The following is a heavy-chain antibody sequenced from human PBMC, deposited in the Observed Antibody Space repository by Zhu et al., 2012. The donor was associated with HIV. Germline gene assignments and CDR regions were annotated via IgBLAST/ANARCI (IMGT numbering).Heavy chain of an antibody. J-gene: IGHJ3*01. D-gene: IGHD2-21*02. V-gene: IGHV3-23*01. CDR3: AKALHLVVESALPRDAFDV. CDR1: GFTFSAYS. CDR2: ISGSGGKT. Sequence: EVRLLESGGDLVQPGGSLRLSCAANGFTFSAYSMSWVRLAPGKGLEWVSIISGSGGKTDYADSVEGRFTISRDNSNNILYLQMNDLRAEDTALYYCAKALHLVVESALPRDAFDVWGQGTVVTVSS.